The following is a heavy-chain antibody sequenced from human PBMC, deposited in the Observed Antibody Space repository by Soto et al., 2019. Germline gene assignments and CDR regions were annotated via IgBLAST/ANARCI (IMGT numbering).Heavy chain of an antibody. V-gene: IGHV3-66*01. CDR3: ATLSMYGILTGFYPC. Sequence: EVPLVESGGGLVQPGGSLRLSCAASGFTVNSNYMSWVRQAPGKGLEWVSVIYSDGSTYYADSVKGRFIISRDNSNHTLYFQMNSLRAEDTAVYYCATLSMYGILTGFYPCWGPGTLVTVSS. J-gene: IGHJ4*02. CDR2: IYSDGST. D-gene: IGHD3-9*01. CDR1: GFTVNSNY.